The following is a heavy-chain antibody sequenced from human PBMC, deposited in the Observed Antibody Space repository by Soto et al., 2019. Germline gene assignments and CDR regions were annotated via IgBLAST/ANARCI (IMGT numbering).Heavy chain of an antibody. CDR3: ARGPYGDYVDYYYMDV. CDR1: GYIFSSFG. D-gene: IGHD4-17*01. Sequence: ASVKVSCKASGYIFSSFGIIWVRQAPGQGLEWMGWISAYNGNTNYAQKFQGRVTMTTDTSTSTAYMELRSLRSDDTAVYYCARGPYGDYVDYYYMDVWGKGTTVTVSS. J-gene: IGHJ6*03. CDR2: ISAYNGNT. V-gene: IGHV1-18*01.